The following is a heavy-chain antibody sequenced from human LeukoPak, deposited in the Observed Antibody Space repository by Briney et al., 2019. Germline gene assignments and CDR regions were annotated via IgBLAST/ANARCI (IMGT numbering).Heavy chain of an antibody. CDR2: MSPKSGHT. J-gene: IGHJ4*02. Sequence: ASEKVSCKPSGYSFTSYDINWVRESTGQGLEWMGWMSPKSGHTGYAQNFQGRVTMTRNTSISTAYMELSSLRSEDTAVYYCVGGAPNWGFDYWGQGTLVTVSS. D-gene: IGHD7-27*01. V-gene: IGHV1-8*01. CDR3: VGGAPNWGFDY. CDR1: GYSFTSYD.